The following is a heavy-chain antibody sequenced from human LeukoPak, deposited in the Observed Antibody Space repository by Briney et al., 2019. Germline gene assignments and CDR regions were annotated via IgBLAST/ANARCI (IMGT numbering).Heavy chain of an antibody. Sequence: GGSLRLSCAASGFTFDDYAMHWVRQAPGKGLEWVSLISWDGGSTYYADSVKGRFTISRDNSKNSLYLQMNSLRAEDTALYYCAKGDRPLRYFDWLLSYWGQGTLVTVSS. CDR3: AKGDRPLRYFDWLLSY. D-gene: IGHD3-9*01. CDR1: GFTFDDYA. J-gene: IGHJ4*02. V-gene: IGHV3-43D*03. CDR2: ISWDGGST.